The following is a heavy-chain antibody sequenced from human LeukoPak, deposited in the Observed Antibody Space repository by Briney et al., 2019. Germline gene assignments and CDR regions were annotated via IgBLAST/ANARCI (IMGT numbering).Heavy chain of an antibody. Sequence: GGSLRLSCAASGFSFNKYWLTWVRQAPGKWLEWVANINQDDSQIYQLEPVKDRLTIARENSKNTVYLQMNSLRAEDTAVYYCAKAIHCSSITCYDISYYYMEVWGKGTTVTVSS. CDR1: GFSFNKYW. V-gene: IGHV3-7*03. D-gene: IGHD2-2*01. CDR2: INQDDSQI. CDR3: AKAIHCSSITCYDISYYYMEV. J-gene: IGHJ6*03.